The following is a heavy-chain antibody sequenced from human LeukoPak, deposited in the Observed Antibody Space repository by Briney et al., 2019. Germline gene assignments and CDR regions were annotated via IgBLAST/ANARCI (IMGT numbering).Heavy chain of an antibody. D-gene: IGHD1-26*01. V-gene: IGHV3-15*05. CDR1: GFTFSNAW. Sequence: PGGSPRLSCAASGFTFSNAWMSWVRQAPGKGLEWVGRIKSKTDGGTTDYAAPVKGRVTISRDDSKNTLYLQMNSLRAEDTAVYYCAREGLVGAEDYWGQGTLVTVSS. J-gene: IGHJ4*02. CDR2: IKSKTDGGTT. CDR3: AREGLVGAEDY.